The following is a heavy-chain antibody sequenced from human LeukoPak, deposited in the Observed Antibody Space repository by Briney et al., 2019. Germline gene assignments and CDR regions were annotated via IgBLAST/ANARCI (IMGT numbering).Heavy chain of an antibody. CDR1: GCSISTYY. D-gene: IGHD3-16*01. Sequence: SETLSLTCTVSGCSISTYYWSWIRQPTGKGLEWIGRIYPSGNTNYNPSLSSRVTMSIDTSKNQFSLKLGSVTAADTAVYYCARTPVPNYGSMDVWGQGTTVTVSS. J-gene: IGHJ6*02. CDR2: IYPSGNT. V-gene: IGHV4-4*07. CDR3: ARTPVPNYGSMDV.